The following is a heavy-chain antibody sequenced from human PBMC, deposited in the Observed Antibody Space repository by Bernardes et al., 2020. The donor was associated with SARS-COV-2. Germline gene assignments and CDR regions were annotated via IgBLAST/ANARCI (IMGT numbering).Heavy chain of an antibody. J-gene: IGHJ6*02. V-gene: IGHV4-61*01. Sequence: SETLSLTCTVSGGSVRSGHYCWSWIRQPPGKGLEWIGFIYDSGSTNYNPSLKSRLTISVDTSKNQFSLKLRSVTAADTAVYYCARETPFTQRKTHSGMDVWGPGTTVTVSS. CDR3: ARETPFTQRKTHSGMDV. CDR2: IYDSGST. CDR1: GGSVRSGHYC.